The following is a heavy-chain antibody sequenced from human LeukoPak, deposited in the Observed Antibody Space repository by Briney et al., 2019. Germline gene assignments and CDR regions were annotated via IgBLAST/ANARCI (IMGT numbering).Heavy chain of an antibody. V-gene: IGHV4-59*05. D-gene: IGHD1-26*01. CDR1: GGSISSYY. Sequence: SETLSLTCTVSGGSISSYYWSWIRQPAGKGLEWIGSIYYSGSTYYNPSLKSRVTISVDTSKNQFSLKLSSVTAADTAVYYCASSGATSIVLDYWGQGTLVTVSS. CDR2: IYYSGST. J-gene: IGHJ4*02. CDR3: ASSGATSIVLDY.